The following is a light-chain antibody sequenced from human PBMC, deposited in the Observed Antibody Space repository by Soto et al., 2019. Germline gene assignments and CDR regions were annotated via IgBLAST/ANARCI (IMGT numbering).Light chain of an antibody. Sequence: DIQLTQSPSFLSASVGDRVTITCRASQGISSYLAWYQQKPGKAPKLLIYAASTLQSGVPSRFSGSGSGTEFTLTIRSLQPEDFSSYYCQQLFSYPLFTFGPGTKVDIK. V-gene: IGKV1-9*01. CDR1: QGISSY. CDR3: QQLFSYPLFT. CDR2: AAS. J-gene: IGKJ3*01.